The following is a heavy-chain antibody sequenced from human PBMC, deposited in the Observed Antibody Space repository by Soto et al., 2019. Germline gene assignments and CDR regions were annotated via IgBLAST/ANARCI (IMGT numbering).Heavy chain of an antibody. D-gene: IGHD2-21*01. CDR3: ARHVILWLGFDY. CDR2: IYHSGDT. J-gene: IGHJ4*02. V-gene: IGHV4-39*01. CDR1: GDSISSTRYY. Sequence: SETLSLTCNGSGDSISSTRYYWAWIRQPPGKGLEWVGGIYHSGDTYYNPSLKSRVTISVDPSKNQFSLKVRSVTAADTAVYYCARHVILWLGFDYWGQGTLVTVSS.